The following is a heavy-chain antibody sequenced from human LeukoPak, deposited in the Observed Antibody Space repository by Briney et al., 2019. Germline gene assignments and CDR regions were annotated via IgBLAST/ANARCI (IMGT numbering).Heavy chain of an antibody. CDR2: ISGSGGST. D-gene: IGHD4-17*01. CDR1: GFTFSSYA. CDR3: AKVVNDDYGDPSQFDY. V-gene: IGHV3-23*01. Sequence: GGSLRLSCAASGFTFSSYAMSWVRQAPGKGLEWVSAISGSGGSTYYADSVKGRFTISRDNSKNTLYLQMNSLRAEDTAVYYCAKVVNDDYGDPSQFDYWGQGTLVTVSS. J-gene: IGHJ4*02.